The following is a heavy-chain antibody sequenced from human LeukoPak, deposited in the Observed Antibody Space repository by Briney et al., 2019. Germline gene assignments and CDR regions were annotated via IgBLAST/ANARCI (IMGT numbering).Heavy chain of an antibody. CDR1: GFTFSSYA. V-gene: IGHV3-53*01. CDR2: IYSGGSI. D-gene: IGHD3-10*01. Sequence: PGGSLRLSCAASGFTFSSYAMSWVRQAPGKGLEWVSVIYSGGSIYYADSVKGRFTISRDKSKNTLYLQMNSLRAEDTAVYYCATTYYYGTGSFDSWGQGTLATVSS. J-gene: IGHJ4*02. CDR3: ATTYYYGTGSFDS.